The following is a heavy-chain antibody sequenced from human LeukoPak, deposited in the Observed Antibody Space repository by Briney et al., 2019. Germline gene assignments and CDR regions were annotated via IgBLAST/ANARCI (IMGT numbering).Heavy chain of an antibody. V-gene: IGHV4-59*01. CDR1: GGSISSYY. CDR2: IYYSGST. CDR3: AREYSYGNFDY. D-gene: IGHD5-18*01. J-gene: IGHJ4*02. Sequence: PSETLSLTCTVSGGSISSYYWSWIRQPPGKGLEWIGYIYYSGSTNYNPSLKSRATISVDTSKNQFSLKLSSVTAADTAVYYCAREYSYGNFDYWGQGTLVTVSS.